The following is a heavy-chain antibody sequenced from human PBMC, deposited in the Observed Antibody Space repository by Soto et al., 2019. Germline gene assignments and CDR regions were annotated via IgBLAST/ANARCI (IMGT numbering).Heavy chain of an antibody. CDR1: GYTFTGYY. D-gene: IGHD5-12*01. V-gene: IGHV1-2*04. Sequence: QVQLVQSGAEVKKPGASVKVSCKASGYTFTGYYMHWVRQAPGQGLEWMGWINPNSGGTNYAQKFQGWVTMTRDTSISTAYMELSRLRSDDTAVYYCARDPIDGYNYGGWFDPWGQGTLVTVSS. CDR3: ARDPIDGYNYGGWFDP. CDR2: INPNSGGT. J-gene: IGHJ5*02.